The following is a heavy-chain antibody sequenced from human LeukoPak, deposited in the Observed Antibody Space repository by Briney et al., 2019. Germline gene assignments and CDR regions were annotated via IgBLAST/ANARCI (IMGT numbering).Heavy chain of an antibody. Sequence: PSETLSLTCTVSGGSISSYYWSWIRQPAGKGLEWIGEINHSGSTNYNPSLKSRVTISVDTSKNQFSLKLSSVTAADTAVYYCVRMTTVTTFYYYGMDVWGQGTTVTVSS. CDR2: INHSGST. CDR1: GGSISSYY. CDR3: VRMTTVTTFYYYGMDV. J-gene: IGHJ6*02. D-gene: IGHD4-17*01. V-gene: IGHV4-34*01.